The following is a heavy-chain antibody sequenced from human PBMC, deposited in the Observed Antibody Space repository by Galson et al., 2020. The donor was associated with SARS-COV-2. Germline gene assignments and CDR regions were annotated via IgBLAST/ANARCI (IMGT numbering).Heavy chain of an antibody. J-gene: IGHJ6*02. CDR2: ISSSSSYI. Sequence: AGGSLRLSCAASGFTVSTYSMNWVRQAPGKGLEWVSSISSSSSYIYYADSVKGRFTISRDNAKNSLYLHMNSLRAEDTAVYFCARGTGSRLYYTMDVWGQGTTVTVSS. V-gene: IGHV3-21*01. CDR1: GFTVSTYS. CDR3: ARGTGSRLYYTMDV. D-gene: IGHD3-10*01.